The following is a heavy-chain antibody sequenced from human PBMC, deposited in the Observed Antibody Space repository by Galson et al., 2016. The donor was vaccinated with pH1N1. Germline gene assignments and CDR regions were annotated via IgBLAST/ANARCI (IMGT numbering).Heavy chain of an antibody. CDR3: ARSEYYYDSSGYRHDTFDV. J-gene: IGHJ3*01. CDR1: GDSVSSNSAA. CDR2: TCYRSKWYN. V-gene: IGHV6-1*01. D-gene: IGHD3-22*01. Sequence: CAISGDSVSSNSAAWNWIRQSPSRGLEWLGRTCYRSKWYNDYGVSVKSRITINPDTSKNQFSLQLNSVTPEDTAVYYCARSEYYYDSSGYRHDTFDVWGQGILVTVSS.